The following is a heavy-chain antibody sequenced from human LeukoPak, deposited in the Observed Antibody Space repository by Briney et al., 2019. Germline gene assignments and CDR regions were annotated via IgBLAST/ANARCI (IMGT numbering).Heavy chain of an antibody. J-gene: IGHJ6*02. CDR1: GGSISSYY. CDR2: IYYSGST. CDR3: ATQTEMATGGDYYYYGMDV. V-gene: IGHV4-59*01. D-gene: IGHD5-24*01. Sequence: PFETLCLTCTVSGGSISSYYWSWIRQPPGKGLEWIGYIYYSGSTNYNPSLKSRVTISLDTSKNQFALKLSSVTAADTAVYYCATQTEMATGGDYYYYGMDVWGQGPTVPVSS.